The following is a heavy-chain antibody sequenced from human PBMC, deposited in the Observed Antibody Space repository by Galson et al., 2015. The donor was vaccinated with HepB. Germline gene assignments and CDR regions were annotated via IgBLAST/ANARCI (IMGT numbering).Heavy chain of an antibody. D-gene: IGHD6-13*01. CDR2: IYPGDSDT. V-gene: IGHV5-51*01. Sequence: QSGAEVKKPGESLKISCTGSGYSFTSYWIGWVRQMPGKGLEWMGIIYPGDSDTRYSPSFQGQVTISADKSISTAYLQWSSLKASDTAMYYCARLPIAAAVYYYGMDVWGQGTTVTVSS. J-gene: IGHJ6*02. CDR1: GYSFTSYW. CDR3: ARLPIAAAVYYYGMDV.